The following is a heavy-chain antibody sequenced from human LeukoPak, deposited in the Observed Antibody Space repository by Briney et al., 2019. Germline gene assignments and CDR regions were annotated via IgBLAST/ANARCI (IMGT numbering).Heavy chain of an antibody. J-gene: IGHJ4*02. V-gene: IGHV3-23*01. CDR3: AKDRDTSTAKGFDH. CDR1: GFTFRNYA. D-gene: IGHD4-17*01. CDR2: ISNSGATT. Sequence: GGSLRLSCAASGFTFRNYAMSWVRQSPGKGLEWVSVISNSGATTYFAESVKGRFTISRDNSKNSLFLQMNSLRVEDTAVYYCAKDRDTSTAKGFDHWGQGTLVTVSS.